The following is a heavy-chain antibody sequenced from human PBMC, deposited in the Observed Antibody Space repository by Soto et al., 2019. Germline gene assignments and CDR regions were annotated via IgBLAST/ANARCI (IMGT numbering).Heavy chain of an antibody. Sequence: EAQLVESGGELVQPGGSLRLSCAASGFTFSSHGMSWVRQAPGKGLEWIAGLSRGGGSTYYADSVKGRFTISRDNSKNTLNLIMNSLRVADTALYYCAKDGQFRTDGFDIWGQGTMVTVSS. J-gene: IGHJ3*02. CDR2: LSRGGGST. V-gene: IGHV3-23*04. CDR1: GFTFSSHG. D-gene: IGHD1-1*01. CDR3: AKDGQFRTDGFDI.